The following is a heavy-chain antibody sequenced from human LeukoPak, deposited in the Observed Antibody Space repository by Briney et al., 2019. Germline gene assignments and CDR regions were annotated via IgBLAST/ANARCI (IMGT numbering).Heavy chain of an antibody. CDR2: IYPRDGST. CDR1: GYSFTSNY. V-gene: IGHV1-46*01. CDR3: ARGSYDFWSGYFTFDP. D-gene: IGHD3-3*01. J-gene: IGHJ5*02. Sequence: ASVKVSCKASGYSFTSNYIHWVRQAPGQGLEWMGMIYPRDGSTSYAQKFQGRVTMTRNTSISTAYMELSSLRSEDTAVYYCARGSYDFWSGYFTFDPWGQGTLVTVSS.